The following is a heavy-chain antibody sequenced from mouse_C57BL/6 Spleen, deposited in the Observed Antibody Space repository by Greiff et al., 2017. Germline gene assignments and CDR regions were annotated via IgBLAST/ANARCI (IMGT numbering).Heavy chain of an antibody. Sequence: EVQLVESGPGLVKPSQSLSLTCSVTGYSITSGYYWNWIRQFPGNKLEWMGYISYDGSNNYNPSLKNRISITRDTSKNQFFLKLNSVTTEDTATYYCARETGDYAMDYGGQGTSVTVSS. CDR3: ARETGDYAMDY. V-gene: IGHV3-6*01. D-gene: IGHD3-2*02. CDR1: GYSITSGYY. CDR2: ISYDGSN. J-gene: IGHJ4*01.